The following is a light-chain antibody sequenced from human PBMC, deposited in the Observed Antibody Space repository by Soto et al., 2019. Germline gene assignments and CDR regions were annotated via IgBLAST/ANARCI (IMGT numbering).Light chain of an antibody. Sequence: EIVLTQSPATLSLSPGERATVSCRASQTVSSYLLWYQQKRGQAPRLLIYDASNRATGIPARCSGSGSGTDFTLTISSLEPEDFAVYYCQQRMNWPLTFGQGTRLEIK. CDR3: QQRMNWPLT. V-gene: IGKV3-11*01. CDR2: DAS. J-gene: IGKJ5*01. CDR1: QTVSSY.